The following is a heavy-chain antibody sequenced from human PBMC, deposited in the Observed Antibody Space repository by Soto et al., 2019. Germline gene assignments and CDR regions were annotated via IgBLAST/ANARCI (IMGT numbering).Heavy chain of an antibody. CDR3: ERDRSLRDYGSGSYYESQYYYYYYMDV. CDR1: GFTFSSYA. Sequence: EVQLVESGGGLVQPGGSLRLSCAASGFTFSSYAMHWVRQAPGKGLEWVSAISSNGGSTYYADSVKGRFTISRDNSKNTRYLQMGSLRAEDMAVYYCERDRSLRDYGSGSYYESQYYYYYYMDVWGKGPTVTVS. V-gene: IGHV3-64*07. CDR2: ISSNGGST. J-gene: IGHJ6*03. D-gene: IGHD3-10*01.